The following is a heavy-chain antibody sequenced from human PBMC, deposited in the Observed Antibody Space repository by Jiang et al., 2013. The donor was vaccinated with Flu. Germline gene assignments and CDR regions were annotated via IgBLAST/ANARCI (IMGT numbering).Heavy chain of an antibody. CDR1: GFTFRSYA. CDR3: ASGRSPTNYYGLDV. J-gene: IGHJ6*02. Sequence: VQLLESGGGVVQPGRSLRLSCAASGFTFRSYAMHWVRQAPGQGLEWVAIISNDGSNIYYADSVKGRFTISRDNSKDTLYLQMNSLRAEDTAIYYCASGRSPTNYYGLDVWGHGTTVTVSS. V-gene: IGHV3-30-3*01. CDR2: ISNDGSNI. D-gene: IGHD6-6*01.